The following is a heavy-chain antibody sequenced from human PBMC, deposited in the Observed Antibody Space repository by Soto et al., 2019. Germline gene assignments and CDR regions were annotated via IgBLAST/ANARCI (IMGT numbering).Heavy chain of an antibody. Sequence: EILSLTCTVSGGCVSSGSYDWSWIRQPPGKGLEWIGYIYYSGSTNYNPSLKSRVTISVDTSKNQFSLKLSSVTSADTAVYYCARDRRELPSDYWGQGTLVTVSS. J-gene: IGHJ4*02. CDR1: GGCVSSGSYD. CDR3: ARDRRELPSDY. V-gene: IGHV4-61*01. D-gene: IGHD1-26*01. CDR2: IYYSGST.